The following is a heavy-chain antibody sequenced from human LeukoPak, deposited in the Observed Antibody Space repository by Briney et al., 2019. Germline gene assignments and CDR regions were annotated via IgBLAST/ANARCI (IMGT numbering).Heavy chain of an antibody. CDR2: IYYSGST. J-gene: IGHJ4*02. D-gene: IGHD6-19*01. Sequence: PSETQSLTCTVSGDSISRSRYYWAWIRQPPGKGLEWIGSIYYSGSTYYNPSLKSRVTISVDTSKNQFSLKLSSVTAADTAVYYCARQYSSGWGYWGQGTLVTVSS. V-gene: IGHV4-39*01. CDR1: GDSISRSRYY. CDR3: ARQYSSGWGY.